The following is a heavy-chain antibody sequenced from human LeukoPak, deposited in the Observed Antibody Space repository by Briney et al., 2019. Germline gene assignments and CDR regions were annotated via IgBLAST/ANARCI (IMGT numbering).Heavy chain of an antibody. Sequence: GPTLVNPTQTLTLTCTFSGFSLSTSGVGVGWIRQPPGKALEWLALIYWDDDKRYSPSLKSRLTITKDTSKNQVVLTMTNMDPVDTATYYCAHTRPSYSNRGLEYYFDYWGQGTLVTVSS. CDR3: AHTRPSYSNRGLEYYFDY. J-gene: IGHJ4*02. CDR2: IYWDDDK. V-gene: IGHV2-5*02. D-gene: IGHD4-11*01. CDR1: GFSLSTSGVG.